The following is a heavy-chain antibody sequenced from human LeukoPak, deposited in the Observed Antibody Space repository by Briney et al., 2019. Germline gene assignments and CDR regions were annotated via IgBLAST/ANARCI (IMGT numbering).Heavy chain of an antibody. CDR3: AREKKTGTTRWFDP. CDR2: IYYSGST. J-gene: IGHJ5*02. V-gene: IGHV4-39*02. Sequence: PSETLSLTCTVSGGSISSSSYYWGWIRQPPGKGLEWIGSIYYSGSTYYNPSLKSRVTISVDTSKNQFSLKLSSVTAADTAVYYCAREKKTGTTRWFDPWGQGTLVTVS. CDR1: GGSISSSSYY. D-gene: IGHD1-14*01.